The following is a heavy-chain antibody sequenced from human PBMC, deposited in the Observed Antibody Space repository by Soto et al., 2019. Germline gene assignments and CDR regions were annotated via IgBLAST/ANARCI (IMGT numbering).Heavy chain of an antibody. J-gene: IGHJ6*02. CDR1: GYTFSGFY. Sequence: ASVKVSCKASGYTFSGFYMHWVRQAPGQGLEWMGWINPNSGGTKSAEKFQGRVTMTRDTSTNTVYLELRSLRSDDTAVYYCGRCRTDSYAMDVWGQGTTVTVSS. CDR2: INPNSGGT. V-gene: IGHV1-2*02. CDR3: GRCRTDSYAMDV.